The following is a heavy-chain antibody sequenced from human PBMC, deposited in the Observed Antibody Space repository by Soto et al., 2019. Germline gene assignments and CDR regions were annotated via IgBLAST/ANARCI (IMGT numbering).Heavy chain of an antibody. Sequence: SETLSLTCTVSGGSITIGGYYWTWIRQHPGKGLEWIGYIYHSGSTFYNPSLKSRITISPDTSWTQFSLKLSSVTAADTAVYYCARETTGGDFHYWGQGILVTVSS. CDR1: GGSITIGGYY. CDR3: ARETTGGDFHY. D-gene: IGHD1-1*01. J-gene: IGHJ4*02. V-gene: IGHV4-31*03. CDR2: IYHSGST.